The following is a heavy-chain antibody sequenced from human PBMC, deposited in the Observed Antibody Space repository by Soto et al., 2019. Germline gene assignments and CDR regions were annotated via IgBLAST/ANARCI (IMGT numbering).Heavy chain of an antibody. V-gene: IGHV3-7*01. CDR3: AKEGY. CDR2: IKEDGSVK. CDR1: GFSFSTSW. J-gene: IGHJ4*02. Sequence: EVHLVESGGGSFQPGGSLRLSCAASGFSFSTSWMSWVRQAPGKGPEWVASIKEDGSVKYYEDSVEGRFTISRDNAKNSMSLQMNSLREEDTALYYCAKEGYWGRGALVSVSS.